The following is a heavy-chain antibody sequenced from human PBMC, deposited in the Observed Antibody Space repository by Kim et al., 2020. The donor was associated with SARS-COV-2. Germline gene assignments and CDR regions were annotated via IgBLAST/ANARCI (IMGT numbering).Heavy chain of an antibody. CDR1: GFTFSSFW. J-gene: IGHJ4*02. CDR2: INGDGSST. V-gene: IGHV3-74*01. D-gene: IGHD2-2*01. Sequence: GGSLRLSCAASGFTFSSFWMHWVRPVPGKGLVWVSGINGDGSSTNYADSVKGRFTISRDNAKKTLYLQMNSLRADDTAIYYCAKRDWTTTSCHFYHFDYWGQGSLVTVSS. CDR3: AKRDWTTTSCHFYHFDY.